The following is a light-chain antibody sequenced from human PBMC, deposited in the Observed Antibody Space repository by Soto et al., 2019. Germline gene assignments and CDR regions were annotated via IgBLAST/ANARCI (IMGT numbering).Light chain of an antibody. CDR2: GAS. CDR1: QSVSSN. J-gene: IGKJ1*01. Sequence: EIVMTHSPATLSVSPGERATLSCRASQSVSSNLAWYQQKPAQAPRLLIYGASTRATGIPARFSGSGSGTEFTLTISSLQSEDFAVYYCKQYNNWPPSWTFCQGTKVEVK. V-gene: IGKV3-15*01. CDR3: KQYNNWPPSWT.